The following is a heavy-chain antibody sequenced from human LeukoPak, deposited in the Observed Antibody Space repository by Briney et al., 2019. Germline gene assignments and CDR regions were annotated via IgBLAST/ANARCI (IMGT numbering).Heavy chain of an antibody. J-gene: IGHJ4*02. D-gene: IGHD2/OR15-2a*01. CDR3: AKRLLPSGGPYDY. CDR1: GFTFSNSV. V-gene: IGHV3-23*01. CDR2: ISRSGGST. Sequence: GGSLRLSCAGSGFTFSNSVVGWVRQAPGKGLAWVSDISRSGGSTFYADSVRGRFTISRDNSKNTLSLQMNSLRAEDTAVYFCAKRLLPSGGPYDYWGQGTLVTVSS.